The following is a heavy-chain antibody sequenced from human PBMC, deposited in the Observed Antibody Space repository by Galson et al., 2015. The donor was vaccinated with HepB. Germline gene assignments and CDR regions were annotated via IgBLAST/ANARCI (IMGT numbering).Heavy chain of an antibody. D-gene: IGHD3-3*01. J-gene: IGHJ4*02. CDR2: IKQDGSEK. CDR3: ARDRGFLEWFFDY. Sequence: SLRLSCAASGFTFSSYWMSWVRQAPGKGLEWVANIKQDGSEKYYVDSVKGRFTISRDNAKNSLYLQMNSLRAEDTAVYYCARDRGFLEWFFDYWGQGTLVTVSS. CDR1: GFTFSSYW. V-gene: IGHV3-7*03.